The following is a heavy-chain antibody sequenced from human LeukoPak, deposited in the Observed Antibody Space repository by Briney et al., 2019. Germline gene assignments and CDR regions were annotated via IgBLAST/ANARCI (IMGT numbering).Heavy chain of an antibody. V-gene: IGHV5-51*01. D-gene: IGHD2/OR15-2a*01. CDR2: IYPGDSDT. CDR3: ASNSAPYYYYMDV. J-gene: IGHJ6*03. Sequence: LGESLKISCKGSGYSFTSYWIGWVRQMPGKGLEWMGIIYPGDSDTRYSPSFQGQVTISADKSISTAYLQWSSLKASDTAMYYCASNSAPYYYYMDVWGKGTTVTVSS. CDR1: GYSFTSYW.